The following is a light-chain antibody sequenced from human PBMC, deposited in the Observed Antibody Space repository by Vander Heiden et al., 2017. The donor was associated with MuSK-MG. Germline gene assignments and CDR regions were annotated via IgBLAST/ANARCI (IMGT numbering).Light chain of an antibody. CDR1: QSDSSN. V-gene: IGKV3-15*01. Sequence: EIVMTQSPATLSVSPGERITLSCRASQSDSSNLAWYQQKPGQPPTLLIYGTSTRTTDVPARFSGSGSGTEFTLTISSLQSEDFAVYLCQQYKSWPITFGQGTRLEIK. CDR2: GTS. CDR3: QQYKSWPIT. J-gene: IGKJ5*01.